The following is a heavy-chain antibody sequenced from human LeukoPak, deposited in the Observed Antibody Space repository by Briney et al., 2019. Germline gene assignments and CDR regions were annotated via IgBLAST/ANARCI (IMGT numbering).Heavy chain of an antibody. D-gene: IGHD3-22*01. CDR2: IYYSGST. Sequence: SETLSLTCTVSGGSISSYYWSWIRQPPGKGLEWIGYIYYSGSTNYNPSLKSRVTISVDTSKNQFSLKLSSVTAADTAVDYCARRASSGYYYAHAFDIWGQGTMVTVSS. J-gene: IGHJ3*02. CDR3: ARRASSGYYYAHAFDI. V-gene: IGHV4-59*08. CDR1: GGSISSYY.